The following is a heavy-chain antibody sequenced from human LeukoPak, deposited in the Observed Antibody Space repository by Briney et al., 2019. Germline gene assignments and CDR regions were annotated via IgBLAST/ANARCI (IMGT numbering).Heavy chain of an antibody. V-gene: IGHV3-11*01. CDR1: GFTFSDYY. D-gene: IGHD3-22*01. J-gene: IGHJ3*02. CDR2: ISSSGSTI. Sequence: SGGSLRLSCAASGFTFSDYYMSWIRQAPGKGLEWVSYISSSGSTIYYADSVKGRFTISRDNAKNSLYLQMNSLRAEDTAVYYCARGDRYYYDSSGSDAFDIWGQGTMVTVSS. CDR3: ARGDRYYYDSSGSDAFDI.